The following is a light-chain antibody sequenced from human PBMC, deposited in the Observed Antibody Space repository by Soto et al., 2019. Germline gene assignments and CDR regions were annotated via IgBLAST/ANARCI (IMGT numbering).Light chain of an antibody. J-gene: IGKJ1*01. CDR1: QTISSW. Sequence: QLTQSPATVSGSVRARVTITCGASQTISSWLAWYQQKPGKAPKLLIYKASSLESGVPSRFSGSGSGTEFTLTISSLQADDVVTYYCQQYTSYSQTVGQGTNLDIK. V-gene: IGKV1-5*03. CDR2: KAS. CDR3: QQYTSYSQT.